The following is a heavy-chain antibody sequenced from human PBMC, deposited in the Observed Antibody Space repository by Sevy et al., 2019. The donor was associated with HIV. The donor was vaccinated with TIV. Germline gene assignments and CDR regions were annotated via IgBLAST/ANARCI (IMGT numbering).Heavy chain of an antibody. V-gene: IGHV1-24*01. CDR1: GYTLTELS. D-gene: IGHD3-16*01. J-gene: IGHJ3*02. CDR2: FDPEDGET. Sequence: ASVKVSCKVSGYTLTELSMHWVRQAPGKGLEWMGGFDPEDGETIYAQKFQGRVTMTEDKPTDTAYMELSSLRSEDTAMYYCATSLGRGIPAFDIWSQGTMVTLS. CDR3: ATSLGRGIPAFDI.